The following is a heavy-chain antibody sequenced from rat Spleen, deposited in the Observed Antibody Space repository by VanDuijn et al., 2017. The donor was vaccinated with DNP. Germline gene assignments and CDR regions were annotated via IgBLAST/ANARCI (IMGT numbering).Heavy chain of an antibody. Sequence: QVQLKESGPGLVQPSETLSLTCTVSGVSLTTHSVSWVRQPSGKGPEWMGKMWYDGDTAYNSALKSRLSISRDTSKSQVFLKMNSLQAEDTATYYCAGSPENSYIYLPWAYWGQGTLVTVSS. CDR1: GVSLTTHS. D-gene: IGHD1-2*01. V-gene: IGHV2-34*01. CDR2: MWYDGDT. J-gene: IGHJ3*01. CDR3: AGSPENSYIYLPWAY.